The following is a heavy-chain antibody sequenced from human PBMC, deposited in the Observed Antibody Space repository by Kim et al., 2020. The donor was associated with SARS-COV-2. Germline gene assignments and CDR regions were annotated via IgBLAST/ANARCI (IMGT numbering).Heavy chain of an antibody. V-gene: IGHV4-31*03. CDR3: ARDRSGYGDYDAGY. D-gene: IGHD4-17*01. J-gene: IGHJ4*02. CDR1: GGSISSGGYY. Sequence: SETLSLTCTVSGGSISSGGYYWSWIRQHPGKGLEWIGYIYYSGSTYYNPSLKSRVTISVDTSKNQFSLKLSSVTAADTAVYYCARDRSGYGDYDAGYWGQGTLVTVSS. CDR2: IYYSGST.